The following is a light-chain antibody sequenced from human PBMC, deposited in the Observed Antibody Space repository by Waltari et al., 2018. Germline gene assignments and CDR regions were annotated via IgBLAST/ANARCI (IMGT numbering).Light chain of an antibody. CDR2: GAA. V-gene: IGKV3-15*01. CDR1: QSVGSN. Sequence: EIVMTQSPATLSVSPGERATLSCRASQSVGSNLAWYQQKPVKAPSLLIYGAATRATGIPARLSGSGSGTEFTLTISSLQSEYFAVYWCQQHNNCPLHFGQGTKLEIK. J-gene: IGKJ2*01. CDR3: QQHNNCPLH.